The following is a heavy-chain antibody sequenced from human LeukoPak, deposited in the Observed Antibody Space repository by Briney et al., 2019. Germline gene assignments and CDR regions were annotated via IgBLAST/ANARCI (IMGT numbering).Heavy chain of an antibody. CDR3: ARMIAARPDFDY. CDR1: GGTFSKYT. V-gene: IGHV1-69*13. D-gene: IGHD6-6*01. Sequence: ASVTVSCTASGGTFSKYTISWVRQRPGQGLEWMGGITPLFGTANYAQKFQGRVTITADESASTAYMELSSLRSEDTAVYYCARMIAARPDFDYWGQGTLVSVSS. CDR2: ITPLFGTA. J-gene: IGHJ4*02.